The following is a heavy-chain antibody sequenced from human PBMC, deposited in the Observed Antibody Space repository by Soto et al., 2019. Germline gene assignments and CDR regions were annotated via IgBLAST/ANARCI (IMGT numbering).Heavy chain of an antibody. D-gene: IGHD3-3*01. J-gene: IGHJ6*03. Sequence: GGSLRLSCAASGFSFSDSAMHWVRQASGKGLERVGRIRSKGNNYATTYGASLKGRFTISRDDSKNTSYLQMNGLNTDDAAVYYCCRQASDFWSGKPQYYMDVWGKGTTVTVSS. V-gene: IGHV3-73*01. CDR3: CRQASDFWSGKPQYYMDV. CDR2: IRSKGNNYAT. CDR1: GFSFSDSA.